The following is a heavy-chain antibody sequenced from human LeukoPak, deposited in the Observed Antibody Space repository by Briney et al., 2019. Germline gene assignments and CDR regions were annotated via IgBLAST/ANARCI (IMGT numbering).Heavy chain of an antibody. CDR2: IKQDGSEK. CDR1: GFTFSSYW. Sequence: PGGSLGLSCAASGFTFSSYWMSWVRQAPGKGLEWVANIKQDGSEKYYVGSVKGRFTISRDNAKNSLYLQLNSLRAEDTAVYYCARGSGIASYYFDYWGQGTLVTVSS. CDR3: ARGSGIASYYFDY. J-gene: IGHJ4*02. D-gene: IGHD6-13*01. V-gene: IGHV3-7*01.